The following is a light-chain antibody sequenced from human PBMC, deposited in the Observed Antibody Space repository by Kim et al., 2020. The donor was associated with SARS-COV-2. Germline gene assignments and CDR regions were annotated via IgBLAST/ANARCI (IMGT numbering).Light chain of an antibody. CDR2: HNN. Sequence: GQRVTITCSGSHSSRGRNPVNWYQQLPGTAPKLLIYHNNMRPSGVPDRFSGSKSGPSGSLAISGLQSEDEGDYYCASWDDSLKGYVFGTGTKVTVL. CDR3: ASWDDSLKGYV. J-gene: IGLJ1*01. V-gene: IGLV1-44*01. CDR1: HSSRGRNP.